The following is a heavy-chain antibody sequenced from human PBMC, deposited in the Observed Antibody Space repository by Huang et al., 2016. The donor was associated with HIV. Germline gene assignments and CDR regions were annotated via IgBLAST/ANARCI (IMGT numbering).Heavy chain of an antibody. CDR1: GGTFSTYA. CDR3: ARGRTRSSLYDSYYGLDV. V-gene: IGHV1-69*01. J-gene: IGHJ6*02. Sequence: QVQLVQSGAEVKKPGSSVKVSCKASGGTFSTYAISWVRQAPGQGLEWMGGISPLYGTANDAQKFQGTVTITADEFTSTAYMELSSLRSEDTALYYCARGRTRSSLYDSYYGLDVWGQGTTVTVSS. CDR2: ISPLYGTA. D-gene: IGHD6-6*01.